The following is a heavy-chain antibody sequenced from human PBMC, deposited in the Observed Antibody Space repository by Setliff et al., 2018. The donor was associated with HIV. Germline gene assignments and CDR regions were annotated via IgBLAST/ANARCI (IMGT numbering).Heavy chain of an antibody. J-gene: IGHJ4*02. CDR2: IYYSGST. V-gene: IGHV4-59*11. CDR3: ARVGYGDISGLDY. D-gene: IGHD4-17*01. CDR1: GGSISSHY. Sequence: SETLSLTCTVSGGSISSHYWSWIRQPPGKGLELIGSIYYSGSTDYNPSLKSRVTITIDMSKNQFSLKLRSLTAADTAVYYCARVGYGDISGLDYWGQGTLVTVSS.